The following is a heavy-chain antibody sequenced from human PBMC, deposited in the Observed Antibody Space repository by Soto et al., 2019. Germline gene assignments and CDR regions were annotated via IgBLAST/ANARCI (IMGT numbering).Heavy chain of an antibody. V-gene: IGHV3-21*01. CDR2: ISSSSSYI. J-gene: IGHJ6*02. CDR3: ARQAELRYFDWLWDTPMDV. CDR1: GFTFSSYS. Sequence: EVQLVESGGGLVKPGGSLRLSCAASGFTFSSYSMNWVRQAPGKGREWVSSISSSSSYIYYADSVKGRFTISRDNAKNSLYLQMNSLRAEDTAVYYCARQAELRYFDWLWDTPMDVWGQGTTVTVSS. D-gene: IGHD3-9*01.